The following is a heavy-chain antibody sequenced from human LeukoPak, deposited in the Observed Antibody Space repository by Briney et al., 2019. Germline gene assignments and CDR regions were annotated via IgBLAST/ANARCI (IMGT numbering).Heavy chain of an antibody. V-gene: IGHV1-46*01. CDR2: VNPSGGRT. D-gene: IGHD5-18*01. CDR3: GRPERGYSYGAYYYYGMDV. Sequence: GASVKVSCKASGYTFTSYYMHWVRQAPGQGLEWMGIVNPSGGRTSYAQKFQGRVTMTRDTSTSTVYMELSSLRSEDTAVYYCGRPERGYSYGAYYYYGMDVWGQGTTVTVSS. J-gene: IGHJ6*02. CDR1: GYTFTSYY.